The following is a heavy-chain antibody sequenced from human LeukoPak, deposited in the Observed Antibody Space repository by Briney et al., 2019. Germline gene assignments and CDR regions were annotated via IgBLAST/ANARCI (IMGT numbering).Heavy chain of an antibody. Sequence: GGSLRLSCAASGFTFSGSTMHWVRQDSGKGLEWVGRIRSKANSYATAYAASVKGRFTISRDDSKNTAYLQMNSLKTEDTAVYYCTRTNNWNDGGNPFDYWGQGTLVTASS. CDR3: TRTNNWNDGGNPFDY. V-gene: IGHV3-73*01. CDR2: IRSKANSYAT. D-gene: IGHD1-1*01. J-gene: IGHJ4*02. CDR1: GFTFSGST.